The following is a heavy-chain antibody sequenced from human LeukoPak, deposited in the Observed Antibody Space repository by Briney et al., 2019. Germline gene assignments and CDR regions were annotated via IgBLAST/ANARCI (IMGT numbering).Heavy chain of an antibody. Sequence: PSETLSLTCTVSGGSISSYYWSWIRQPPGKGLEWIGYIYYSGSTNYNPSLKSRVTISVDTSKNQFSLKLSSVTAADTAVYYCARGSGADPLWFGELRYYYYMDVWGKGTTVTVSS. CDR3: ARGSGADPLWFGELRYYYYMDV. D-gene: IGHD3-10*01. CDR1: GGSISSYY. V-gene: IGHV4-59*01. J-gene: IGHJ6*03. CDR2: IYYSGST.